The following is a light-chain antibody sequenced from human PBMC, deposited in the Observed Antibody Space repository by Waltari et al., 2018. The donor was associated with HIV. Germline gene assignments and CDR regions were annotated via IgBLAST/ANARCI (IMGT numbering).Light chain of an antibody. CDR3: SSYTSSSTLEV. CDR1: SSDVGGYNY. Sequence: QSALTQPASVSGSPGQSITISCTGTSSDVGGYNYVSWYQQHPGKAPKLMIYDVSNRPSGVSTGLSCSKSGNTASLTISGLQAEDEADYYCSSYTSSSTLEVFGGGTKLTVL. J-gene: IGLJ2*01. V-gene: IGLV2-14*03. CDR2: DVS.